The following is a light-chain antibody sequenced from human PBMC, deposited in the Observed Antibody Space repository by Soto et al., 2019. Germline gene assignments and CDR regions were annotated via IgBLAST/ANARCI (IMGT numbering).Light chain of an antibody. CDR2: DVS. V-gene: IGLV2-14*01. Sequence: QSVLTQPASVSGSPGQSITISRTGTSSDAGGYNYVSWYQQHPGKAPKLMIYDVSNRPSGVSNRFSGSKSGNTASLTISGLQAEDEADYYCSSYTSSSTPYVFGTGTKVTVL. J-gene: IGLJ1*01. CDR1: SSDAGGYNY. CDR3: SSYTSSSTPYV.